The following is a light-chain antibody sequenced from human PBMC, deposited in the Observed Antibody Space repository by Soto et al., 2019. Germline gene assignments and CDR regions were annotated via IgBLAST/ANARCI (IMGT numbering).Light chain of an antibody. CDR2: WAS. CDR1: HNISTY. J-gene: IGKJ1*01. CDR3: QQYYTSPRT. V-gene: IGKV4-1*01. Sequence: IQLRQSPSLLAASVGDRVTITCRASHNISTYLAWYQQRPGQSPKLLIYWASTRESGVPDRFSGSGSGTDFTLTINSLQAEDVAVYYCQQYYTSPRTFGQGTKVDI.